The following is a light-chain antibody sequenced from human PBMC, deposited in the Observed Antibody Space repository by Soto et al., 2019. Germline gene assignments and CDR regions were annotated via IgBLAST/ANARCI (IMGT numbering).Light chain of an antibody. J-gene: IGLJ1*01. CDR3: SSYTSSSTYV. Sequence: QSVLTQPASVSGSPGQAITLSRTGNSSDVGGYNYVSWYQQHPGKAPKLMIYDVSNRPSGVSNRFSGSKSGNTASLTISGLQAEDEADYYCSSYTSSSTYVFGTGTKVTV. V-gene: IGLV2-14*01. CDR1: SSDVGGYNY. CDR2: DVS.